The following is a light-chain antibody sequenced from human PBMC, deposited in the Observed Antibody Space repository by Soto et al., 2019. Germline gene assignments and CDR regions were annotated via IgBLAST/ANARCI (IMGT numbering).Light chain of an antibody. CDR2: NNN. CDR1: SSNIGRNT. V-gene: IGLV1-44*01. Sequence: QSVLTQPPSASGTPGQRVTISCSGSSSNIGRNTVNWYQQLPGTAPKLLIYNNNQRPSGVPDRFSGSKSGTSASLAISGLQSEDEADYYCAAWDDILNGPLLGGGTKLTVL. J-gene: IGLJ2*01. CDR3: AAWDDILNGPL.